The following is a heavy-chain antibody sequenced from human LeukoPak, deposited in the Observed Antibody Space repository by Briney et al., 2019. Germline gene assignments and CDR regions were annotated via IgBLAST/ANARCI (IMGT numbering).Heavy chain of an antibody. CDR1: GFTFSSYG. D-gene: IGHD6-13*01. CDR3: AKDYGSSWKDDY. J-gene: IGHJ4*02. Sequence: PGGSLRLSCAASGFTFSSYGMHWVRQAPGKWLEWVAFMRYDGSNKYYADSVKGRFTISRDNSKNTLYLQMNSLRAEDTAVYYCAKDYGSSWKDDYWGQGTLVTVSS. V-gene: IGHV3-30*02. CDR2: MRYDGSNK.